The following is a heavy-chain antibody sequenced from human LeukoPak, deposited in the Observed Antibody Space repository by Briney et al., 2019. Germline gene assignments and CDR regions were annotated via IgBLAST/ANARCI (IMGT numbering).Heavy chain of an antibody. Sequence: GGSLRPSCAASGFTFSSYDMHWVRQATGKGLEWVSAIGTAGDTYYPGSVKGRFTISRENAKNSLYLQMNSLRAGDTAVYYCAKGTSSWHEFDSWGQGTLVTVSS. CDR1: GFTFSSYD. CDR2: IGTAGDT. J-gene: IGHJ4*02. CDR3: AKGTSSWHEFDS. V-gene: IGHV3-13*01. D-gene: IGHD6-13*01.